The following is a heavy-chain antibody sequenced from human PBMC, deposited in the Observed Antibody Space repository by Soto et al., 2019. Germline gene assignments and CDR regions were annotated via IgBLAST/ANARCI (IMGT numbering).Heavy chain of an antibody. CDR1: GYTFTSYG. CDR3: ARNYYYGRDV. V-gene: IGHV1-46*01. Sequence: ASVKVSCKASGYTFTSYGISWVRQAPGQGLEWMGIINPSGGSTSYAQKFQGRVTMTRDTSTSTVYMELSSLRSEDTAVYYCARNYYYGRDVGGQGTRVTVSS. J-gene: IGHJ6*02. CDR2: INPSGGST.